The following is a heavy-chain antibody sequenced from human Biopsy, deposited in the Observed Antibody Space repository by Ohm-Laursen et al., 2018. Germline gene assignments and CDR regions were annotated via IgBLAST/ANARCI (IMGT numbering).Heavy chain of an antibody. D-gene: IGHD5-24*01. CDR3: ASAGYNPDWNFDL. V-gene: IGHV4-59*12. Sequence: GTLSLTCSVSGGSMTGYEWSWIRLAPGKGLEWIGYIYYSGGTKYNPSLASRATFSVDMSKSQFSLRLSSVTAADTAVYYCASAGYNPDWNFDLWGRGTRVTVSS. CDR1: GGSMTGYE. J-gene: IGHJ2*01. CDR2: IYYSGGT.